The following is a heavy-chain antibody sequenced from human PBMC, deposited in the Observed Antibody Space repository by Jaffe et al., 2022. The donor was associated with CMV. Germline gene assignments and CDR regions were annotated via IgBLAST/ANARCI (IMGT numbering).Heavy chain of an antibody. V-gene: IGHV1-3*01. CDR2: INAGNGNT. CDR3: ARDTGINYYYYYMDV. D-gene: IGHD3-16*01. CDR1: GYTFTSYA. Sequence: QVQLVQSGAEVKKPGASVKVSCKASGYTFTSYAMHWVRQAPGQRLEWMGWINAGNGNTKYSQKFQGRVTITRDTSASTAYMELSSLRSEDTAVYYCARDTGINYYYYYMDVWGKGTTVTVSS. J-gene: IGHJ6*03.